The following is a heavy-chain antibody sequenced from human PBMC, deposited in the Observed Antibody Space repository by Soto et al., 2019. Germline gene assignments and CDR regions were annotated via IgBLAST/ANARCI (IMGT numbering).Heavy chain of an antibody. Sequence: ASVKVSCKASGGTFSSYAISWVRQAPGQGLEWMGGIIPIFGTANYAQKFQGRVTITADESTSTAYMELSSLRSEDTAVYYCARKKSITVVRGAPNEYYGMDVWGQGTTVTVSS. V-gene: IGHV1-69*13. CDR1: GGTFSSYA. J-gene: IGHJ6*02. D-gene: IGHD3-10*01. CDR3: ARKKSITVVRGAPNEYYGMDV. CDR2: IIPIFGTA.